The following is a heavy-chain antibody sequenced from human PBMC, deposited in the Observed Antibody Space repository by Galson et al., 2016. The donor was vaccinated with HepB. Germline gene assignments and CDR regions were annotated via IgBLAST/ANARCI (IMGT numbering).Heavy chain of an antibody. D-gene: IGHD3-3*01. V-gene: IGHV4-39*01. CDR1: GGSLSTNYY. CDR2: FYSIDNT. Sequence: ETLSLTCVVSGGSLSTNYYWGWIRQPPGRGLEWIGSFYSIDNTYYNPSLTSRVTISADTSKNQLTLGLKSVTTADTGVYYCATGVVVAGKYYYYYMDVWGKGTTVTVSS. J-gene: IGHJ6*03. CDR3: ATGVVVAGKYYYYYMDV.